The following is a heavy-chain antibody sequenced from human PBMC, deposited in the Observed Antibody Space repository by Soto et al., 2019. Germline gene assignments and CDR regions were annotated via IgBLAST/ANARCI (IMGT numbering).Heavy chain of an antibody. CDR1: GYSFTSYW. CDR2: IYPGDSDT. J-gene: IGHJ6*02. CDR3: ARRSSGTTYYYYGMDG. Sequence: GESLKISCKGSGYSFTSYWIGWVRQMPGKGLEWKGIIYPGDSDTRYSPSFQGQVTLSADKSLSTAYLQWSSLTASDTAMYYCARRSSGTTYYYYGMDGWGRGTTVTVSS. D-gene: IGHD1-7*01. V-gene: IGHV5-51*01.